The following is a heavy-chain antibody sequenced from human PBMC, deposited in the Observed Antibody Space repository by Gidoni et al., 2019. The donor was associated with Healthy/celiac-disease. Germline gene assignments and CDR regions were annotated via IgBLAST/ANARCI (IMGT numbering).Heavy chain of an antibody. CDR3: AKAWESELLAFDY. Sequence: EVQLPGSGRGLVQPGGSLRTSCAASGSPLSSHAMSWVGQAPGRGLECVSAISCSGGSTYYVDSVEGRSTISRDNSKNTLYLQMTSLRAEATAVYYCAKAWESELLAFDYWGQGTLVTVSS. CDR2: ISCSGGST. J-gene: IGHJ4*02. V-gene: IGHV3-23*01. D-gene: IGHD1-26*01. CDR1: GSPLSSHA.